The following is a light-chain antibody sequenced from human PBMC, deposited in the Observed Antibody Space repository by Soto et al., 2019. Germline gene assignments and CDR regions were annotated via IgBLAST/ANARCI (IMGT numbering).Light chain of an antibody. V-gene: IGKV4-1*01. CDR2: WAS. CDR1: QSVLYSSNNKNY. Sequence: DIVMTQSPDSLAVSLGERATINCKSSQSVLYSSNNKNYLAWYQQKPGQPPKLLIYWASTRESGVPDRFSGSRSATDFTLTISSLQAEDVAVYYCQQYYSTPRTFGQGPKVEIK. J-gene: IGKJ1*01. CDR3: QQYYSTPRT.